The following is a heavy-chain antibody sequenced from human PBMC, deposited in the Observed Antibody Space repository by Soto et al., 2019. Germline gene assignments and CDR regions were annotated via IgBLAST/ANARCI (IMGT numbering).Heavy chain of an antibody. CDR1: GFTFSGYA. CDR3: ARVAGNPDYYYYGMDV. CDR2: ISYDGSNK. V-gene: IGHV3-30-3*01. D-gene: IGHD1-1*01. J-gene: IGHJ6*02. Sequence: GGSLRLSCAASGFTFSGYAMHWVRQAPGKGLEWVAVISYDGSNKYYADSVKGRFTISRDNSKNTLYLQMNSLRAEDTAVYYCARVAGNPDYYYYGMDVWGQGTTVTVSS.